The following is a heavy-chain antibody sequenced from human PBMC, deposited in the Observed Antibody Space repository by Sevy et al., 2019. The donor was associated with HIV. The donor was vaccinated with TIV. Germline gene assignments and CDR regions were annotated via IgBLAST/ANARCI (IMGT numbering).Heavy chain of an antibody. D-gene: IGHD2-2*01. J-gene: IGHJ6*02. V-gene: IGHV4-34*01. Sequence: SETLSLTCAVHGGSFSGYYWSWIRQPPGKGLEWIGEINHSGSTNYNPSLKSRVTISVDTSKNQFSLKLSSVTAADTAVYYCARTVVVPAATAPRYYYGMDVWGQGTTVTVSS. CDR1: GGSFSGYY. CDR3: ARTVVVPAATAPRYYYGMDV. CDR2: INHSGST.